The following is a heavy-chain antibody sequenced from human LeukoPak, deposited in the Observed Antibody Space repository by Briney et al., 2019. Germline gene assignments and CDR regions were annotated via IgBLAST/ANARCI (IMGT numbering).Heavy chain of an antibody. CDR3: ARDWGYDFWSGYSSVGMDV. CDR1: GGSISSYY. D-gene: IGHD3-3*01. CDR2: IYTSGST. V-gene: IGHV4-4*07. J-gene: IGHJ6*02. Sequence: SETLSLTCTVSGGSISSYYWSWIRQPAGKGLEWIGRIYTSGSTNYNPSLKSRVTMSVDTFKNQFSLKLSSVTAADTAVYYCARDWGYDFWSGYSSVGMDVWGQGTTVTVSS.